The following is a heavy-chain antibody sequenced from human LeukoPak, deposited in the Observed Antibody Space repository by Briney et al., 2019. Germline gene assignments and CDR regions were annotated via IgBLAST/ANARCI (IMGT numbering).Heavy chain of an antibody. CDR1: GGSFSGYY. CDR3: AGYYYGSGSYVS. J-gene: IGHJ5*02. V-gene: IGHV4-34*01. D-gene: IGHD3-10*01. CDR2: INHSGST. Sequence: SETLSLTCAVYGGSFSGYYWSWIRQPPGKGLEWIGEINHSGSTNYNPSLKSRVTKSVDTSKNQFSLKLSSVTAADTAVYYCAGYYYGSGSYVSWGQGTLVTVSS.